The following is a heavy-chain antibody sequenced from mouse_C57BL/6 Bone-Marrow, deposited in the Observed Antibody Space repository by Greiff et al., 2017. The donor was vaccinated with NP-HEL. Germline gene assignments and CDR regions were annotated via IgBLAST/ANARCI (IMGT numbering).Heavy chain of an antibody. D-gene: IGHD3-3*01. Sequence: QVQLQQPGAELVKPGASVKLSCKASGYTFTSYWMQWVKQRPGQGLEWIGAIDPSDSYTNYNQKFKGKATLTVDTSSSTAYMQLSSLTSEDSAVYYCAREGPYYAMDYWGQGTSVTVSS. V-gene: IGHV1-50*01. CDR1: GYTFTSYW. CDR3: AREGPYYAMDY. CDR2: IDPSDSYT. J-gene: IGHJ4*01.